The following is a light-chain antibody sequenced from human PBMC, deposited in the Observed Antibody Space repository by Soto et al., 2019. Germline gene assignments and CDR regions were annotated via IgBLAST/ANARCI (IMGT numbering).Light chain of an antibody. CDR2: GAS. Sequence: EIVMTQSPVILSMSPGERATLSCRAGQSVSSNLAWYQQKPGQAPRLLIYGASTRATGIPARFTGSGSGTEFTLTISSLQFDDSAVYYCQQYNNCWTFGQGTKVEIK. CDR1: QSVSSN. CDR3: QQYNNCWT. J-gene: IGKJ1*01. V-gene: IGKV3-15*01.